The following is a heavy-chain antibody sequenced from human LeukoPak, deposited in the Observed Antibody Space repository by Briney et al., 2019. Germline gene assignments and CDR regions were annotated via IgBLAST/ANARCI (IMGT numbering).Heavy chain of an antibody. CDR1: GFTFSSYA. CDR3: ARDEQWLVLCWFDP. CDR2: ISYDGSNK. D-gene: IGHD6-19*01. J-gene: IGHJ5*02. Sequence: GGSLRLSCAASGFTFSSYAMHWVRQAPGKGLEWVAVISYDGSNKYYADSVKGRFTISRDNSKNTLYLQMNSLRAEDTAVYYCARDEQWLVLCWFDPWGQGTLVTVSS. V-gene: IGHV3-30*04.